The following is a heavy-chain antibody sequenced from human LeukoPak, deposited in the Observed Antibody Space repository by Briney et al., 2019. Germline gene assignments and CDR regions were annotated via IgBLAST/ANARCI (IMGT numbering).Heavy chain of an antibody. Sequence: PGGSLRLSCAASGFTFSDYGMHWVRQAPGKGLEWVALISYDGGNKFYADSVRDRFTISRDKSKNTLFLQMNSLRIEDTAVYYCAKVFEVRGARRPKDYWGQGTLVIVSS. J-gene: IGHJ4*02. CDR3: AKVFEVRGARRPKDY. CDR2: ISYDGGNK. V-gene: IGHV3-30*18. CDR1: GFTFSDYG. D-gene: IGHD3-10*01.